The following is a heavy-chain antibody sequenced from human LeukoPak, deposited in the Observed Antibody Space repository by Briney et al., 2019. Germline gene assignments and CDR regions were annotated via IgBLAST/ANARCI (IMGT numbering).Heavy chain of an antibody. V-gene: IGHV1-46*01. D-gene: IGHD5-18*01. CDR2: INPSGGST. Sequence: ASVKVSCKASGYTFTGYYIHWVRHAPGQGLEWMGVINPSGGSTTYAQKFQGRVTMTRDMSTSTVYMELSSLRSEDTAVYYCARALPHRRLMDTTMEQHWFDPWGQGTLVTVSS. CDR3: ARALPHRRLMDTTMEQHWFDP. J-gene: IGHJ5*02. CDR1: GYTFTGYY.